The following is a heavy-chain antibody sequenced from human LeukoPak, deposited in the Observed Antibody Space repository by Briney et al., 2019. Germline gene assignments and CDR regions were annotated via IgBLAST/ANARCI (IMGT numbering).Heavy chain of an antibody. CDR2: ISAYNGNT. J-gene: IGHJ4*02. CDR3: ARGVLQPTPNFDY. D-gene: IGHD1-1*01. Sequence: HWASVKVSCKASGYTFTSYGISWVRQAPGQGLEGMGWISAYNGNTNYAQTLQGRVTMTTDTSTSTAYMELRSLRSHDTALYYCARGVLQPTPNFDYWGQGTLVTVSS. V-gene: IGHV1-18*01. CDR1: GYTFTSYG.